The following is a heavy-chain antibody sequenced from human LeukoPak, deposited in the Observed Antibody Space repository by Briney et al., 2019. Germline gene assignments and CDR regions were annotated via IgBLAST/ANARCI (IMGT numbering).Heavy chain of an antibody. V-gene: IGHV3-23*01. CDR1: GFTFSSYG. CDR3: ARDRGPEHYDFWSGYYYYYYYYMDV. CDR2: ISITDGDT. Sequence: GGSLRLSCAASGFTFSSYGMGWVRQAPGKGLEWVSTISITDGDTYYADSVKGRFTISRDNSKNTLYLQMNSLRAEDTAVYYCARDRGPEHYDFWSGYYYYYYYYMDVWGKGTTVTVSS. D-gene: IGHD3-3*01. J-gene: IGHJ6*03.